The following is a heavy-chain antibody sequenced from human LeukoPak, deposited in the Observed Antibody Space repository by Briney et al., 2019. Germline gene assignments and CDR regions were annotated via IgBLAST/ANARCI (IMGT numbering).Heavy chain of an antibody. J-gene: IGHJ4*02. V-gene: IGHV1-2*02. Sequence: ASVKVSCKASGYTFTGYYMHWVRQAPGQGLEWMGWINPNSGGTNYAQKFQGRVTMTRDTSISTAYMELSRLRSDDTAVYYCARASGSYYFCDYWGQGTLVTVSS. CDR2: INPNSGGT. CDR3: ARASGSYYFCDY. CDR1: GYTFTGYY. D-gene: IGHD1-26*01.